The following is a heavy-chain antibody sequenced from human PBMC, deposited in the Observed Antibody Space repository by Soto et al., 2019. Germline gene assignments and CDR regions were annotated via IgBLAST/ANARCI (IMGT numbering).Heavy chain of an antibody. CDR3: ARASGYYYYYVMDV. CDR1: GFTFSSYW. CDR2: INSDGSST. J-gene: IGHJ6*02. V-gene: IGHV3-74*01. Sequence: EVQLVESGGGLVQPGGSLRLSCAASGFTFSSYWMHWVRQAPGKGLVWVSRINSDGSSTSYADSVKGRFTISRDNAKNTLYLQMNSLRAEDTAVYYCARASGYYYYYVMDVWGQGTTVTVSS.